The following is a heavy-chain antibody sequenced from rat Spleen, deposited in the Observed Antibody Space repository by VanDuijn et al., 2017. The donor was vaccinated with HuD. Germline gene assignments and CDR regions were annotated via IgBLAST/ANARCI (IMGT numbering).Heavy chain of an antibody. CDR1: GFTFSDYG. CDR2: ISYDGITT. J-gene: IGHJ3*01. Sequence: EVQMVESGGGLVQPGRSLKLSCAASGFTFSDYGMAWVRQAPTKGLEWVAAISYDGITTYYRDSVKGRFTISRDNAKSTLYLQMDSLRSEDTATYYCTTRPYYSSLNWFPYWGQGTLVTVSS. CDR3: TTRPYYSSLNWFPY. D-gene: IGHD1-2*01. V-gene: IGHV5-29*01.